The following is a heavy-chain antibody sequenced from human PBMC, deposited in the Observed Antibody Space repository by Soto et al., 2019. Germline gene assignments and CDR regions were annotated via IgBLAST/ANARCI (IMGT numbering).Heavy chain of an antibody. J-gene: IGHJ6*02. Sequence: GGSLRLSCAASGFTFSSYWMSWVRQAPGKGLEWVANIKQDGSEKYYVDSVKGRFAISRDNAENSLYLQMNCLRAEDTGVYYCARDWAMVRGVIIKSCYGMDVWGQGTTVTISS. V-gene: IGHV3-7*04. CDR2: IKQDGSEK. D-gene: IGHD3-10*01. CDR1: GFTFSSYW. CDR3: ARDWAMVRGVIIKSCYGMDV.